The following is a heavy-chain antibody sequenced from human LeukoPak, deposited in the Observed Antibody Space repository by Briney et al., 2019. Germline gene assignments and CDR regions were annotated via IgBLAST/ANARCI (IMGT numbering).Heavy chain of an antibody. J-gene: IGHJ4*02. CDR1: GLTFSTYA. Sequence: GGSLRLSCAASGLTFSTYAMSWVRQAPGKGLEWVSTISGSGGRTYYADSVKGRFTISRDNSKNTLYLQMNSLRAEDTAVYYCAKGSYNWNYVDYWGQGTLVTVSS. CDR2: ISGSGGRT. CDR3: AKGSYNWNYVDY. V-gene: IGHV3-23*01. D-gene: IGHD1-20*01.